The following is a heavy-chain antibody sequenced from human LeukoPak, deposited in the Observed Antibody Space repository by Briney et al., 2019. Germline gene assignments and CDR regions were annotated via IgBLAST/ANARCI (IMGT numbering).Heavy chain of an antibody. D-gene: IGHD2-2*01. Sequence: GGSLRLSCAASGFTVSSNYMSWVRQAPGKGLEWVSVIYSGGSTYYADSVKGRFTISRDNSKNTLYLQMNSLRAEDTAVYYCAKVGHEQYQLLVHFDYWGQGTLVTVSS. CDR1: GFTVSSNY. V-gene: IGHV3-53*01. CDR2: IYSGGST. J-gene: IGHJ4*02. CDR3: AKVGHEQYQLLVHFDY.